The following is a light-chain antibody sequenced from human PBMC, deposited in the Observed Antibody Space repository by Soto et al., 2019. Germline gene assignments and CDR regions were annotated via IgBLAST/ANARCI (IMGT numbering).Light chain of an antibody. CDR3: QQYGASPWT. CDR2: GVS. CDR1: QSVSSNY. Sequence: EIVLTQSPGTLSLSAGERATLSCRASQSVSSNYFAWFQQRPGQAPRLLIYGVSTRATGTPDRFSASGSATEFTLNINRLEPEDFAVYYCQQYGASPWTFGQGTKVEIK. J-gene: IGKJ1*01. V-gene: IGKV3-20*01.